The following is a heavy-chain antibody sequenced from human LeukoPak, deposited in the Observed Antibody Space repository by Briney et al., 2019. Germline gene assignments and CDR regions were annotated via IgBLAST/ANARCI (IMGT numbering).Heavy chain of an antibody. V-gene: IGHV1-18*04. Sequence: ASVKVSCKASGYTFTAYYLQWVRLAPGQGLEWMGWISAYNGNTNYAQKLQGRVTMTTDTSTSTAYMELRSLRSDDTAVYYCARGEPRALYGMDVWGQGTTVTVSS. J-gene: IGHJ6*02. CDR3: ARGEPRALYGMDV. D-gene: IGHD1-14*01. CDR2: ISAYNGNT. CDR1: GYTFTAYY.